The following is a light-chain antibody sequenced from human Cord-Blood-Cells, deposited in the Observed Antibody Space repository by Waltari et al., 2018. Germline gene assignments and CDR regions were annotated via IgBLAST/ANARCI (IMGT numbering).Light chain of an antibody. CDR2: GAS. Sequence: GERATLSCRASQSVSSNLAWYQQKPGQAPRLLIYGASTRATGIPARFSGSGSGTEFTLTISSLQSEDFAVYYCQQYNNWPYTFGQGTKLEIK. V-gene: IGKV3-15*01. CDR1: QSVSSN. J-gene: IGKJ2*01. CDR3: QQYNNWPYT.